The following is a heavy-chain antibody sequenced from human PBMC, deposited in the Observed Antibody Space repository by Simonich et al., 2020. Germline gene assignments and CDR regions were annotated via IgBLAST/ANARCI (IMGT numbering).Heavy chain of an antibody. CDR3: ARHDRWLQFYFDY. J-gene: IGHJ4*02. Sequence: QVQLQESGPGLVKPSETLSLTCTVSGGSISSYYWSWIRQPPGKGLEWIGYIYYSGGTNYNPSLKSRVTISVDTSKNQFSLQLSSVTAADTAVYYCARHDRWLQFYFDYWGQGTLVTVSS. CDR1: GGSISSYY. V-gene: IGHV4-59*08. D-gene: IGHD5-12*01. CDR2: IYYSGGT.